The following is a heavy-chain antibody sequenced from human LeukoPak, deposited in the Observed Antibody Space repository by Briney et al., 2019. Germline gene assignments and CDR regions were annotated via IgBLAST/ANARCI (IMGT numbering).Heavy chain of an antibody. CDR2: IHYSGST. D-gene: IGHD3-10*01. CDR1: GGSISSSSYY. V-gene: IGHV4-39*07. CDR3: ARLYGSGNNYYYYYMDV. J-gene: IGHJ6*03. Sequence: PSETLSLTCTVSGGSISSSSYYWGWIRQPPGKGLEWIGSIHYSGSTNYNPSLKSRVTISVDTTKNQFSLKLSSVTAADTAVYYCARLYGSGNNYYYYYMDVWGKGTTVTISS.